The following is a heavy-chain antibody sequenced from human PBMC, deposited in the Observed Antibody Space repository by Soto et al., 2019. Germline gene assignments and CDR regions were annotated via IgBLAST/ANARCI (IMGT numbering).Heavy chain of an antibody. V-gene: IGHV3-74*03. CDR3: ARPYCSGGSCYSPPDY. D-gene: IGHD2-15*01. CDR1: GFTLSNFW. J-gene: IGHJ4*02. CDR2: INTDGSST. Sequence: EVQVVDSGGGLVQPGGSLRLSCAASGFTLSNFWVYWVRQAPGRGLVWVSGINTDGSSTTYADSVKGRFTISRDNAKDSVYWQMNSLRAEDTAVYYCARPYCSGGSCYSPPDYWGQGSLVTGSS.